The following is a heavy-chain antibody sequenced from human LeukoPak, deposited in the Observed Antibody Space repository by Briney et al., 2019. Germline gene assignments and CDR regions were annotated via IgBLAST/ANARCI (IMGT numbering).Heavy chain of an antibody. Sequence: GGSLRLSCAASGFTFSDYYMSWIRQAPGKGLEWVSYISSSGSTIYYADSVKGRFTISRDNTENSLYLQMNSLRAEDTALYYCTREVGGYDSSGYWYFDLWGRGTLVTVSS. CDR3: TREVGGYDSSGYWYFDL. CDR1: GFTFSDYY. V-gene: IGHV3-11*04. D-gene: IGHD3-22*01. J-gene: IGHJ2*01. CDR2: ISSSGSTI.